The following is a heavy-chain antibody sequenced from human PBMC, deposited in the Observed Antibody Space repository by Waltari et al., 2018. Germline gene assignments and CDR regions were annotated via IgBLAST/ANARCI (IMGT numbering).Heavy chain of an antibody. CDR2: IDHRGST. Sequence: QVQLQQGGAGLLKPSETLSLTCTVHGGSFSGHFWTWIRQAPGKGLEWLGGIDHRGSTHYNPSVRSRVTISVDTSKNQFSLQLNSVTAADTALYYCARERSRDFDWLPNVLDVWGLGTLVTVSS. V-gene: IGHV4-34*02. D-gene: IGHD3-9*01. CDR1: GGSFSGHF. CDR3: ARERSRDFDWLPNVLDV. J-gene: IGHJ3*01.